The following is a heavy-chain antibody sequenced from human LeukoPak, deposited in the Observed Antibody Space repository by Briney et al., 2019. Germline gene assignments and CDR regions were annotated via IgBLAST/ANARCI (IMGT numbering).Heavy chain of an antibody. J-gene: IGHJ4*02. V-gene: IGHV4-59*01. CDR2: IYYSGST. CDR1: GGSISSYY. Sequence: SETLSLTCTVSGGSISSYYWSGIRQPPGKGLEWIGYIYYSGSTNYNPSLKSRVTISVDTSKNQFSLKLSSVTAADTAVYYCAKGGSYDVFDYWGQGTLVTVSS. D-gene: IGHD1-26*01. CDR3: AKGGSYDVFDY.